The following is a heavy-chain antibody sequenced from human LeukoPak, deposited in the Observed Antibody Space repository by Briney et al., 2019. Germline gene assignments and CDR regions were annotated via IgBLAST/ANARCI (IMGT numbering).Heavy chain of an antibody. V-gene: IGHV3-23*01. CDR2: ISGSCGST. CDR3: AKDYRSGINYFDY. D-gene: IGHD3-10*01. Sequence: PGGPLRLSCAASGFSFNNYAMSWVRQVPGKGLEWVSAISGSCGSTYYADSVKGRFTISRDNSQNTLYLQMNSLRAEDTAVYYCAKDYRSGINYFDYWGQGTLVTVSS. CDR1: GFSFNNYA. J-gene: IGHJ4*02.